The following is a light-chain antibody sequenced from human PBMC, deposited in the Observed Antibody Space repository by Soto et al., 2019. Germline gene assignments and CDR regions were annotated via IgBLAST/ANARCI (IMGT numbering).Light chain of an antibody. Sequence: EIVLTQSPGTLSLSPGERATLSCRASQFLSSYLAWYQQKPGQPPRLLIYDASNRATGIPARFSGSGSGTDFTLTISSLEPEDFAVYYCQQRSNWPRWTFGQGTKVDIK. CDR1: QFLSSY. V-gene: IGKV3-11*01. J-gene: IGKJ1*01. CDR2: DAS. CDR3: QQRSNWPRWT.